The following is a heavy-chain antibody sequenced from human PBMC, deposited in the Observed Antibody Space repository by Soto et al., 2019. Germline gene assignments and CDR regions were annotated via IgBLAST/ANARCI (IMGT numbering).Heavy chain of an antibody. CDR2: IDWDDDK. D-gene: IGHD3-22*01. Sequence: SGPTLVNPTQTLTLTCTFSGFSLSTSGMCVSWIRQPPGKALEWLALIDWDDDKYYSTSLKTRLTISKDTSKNQVVLTMTNMDPVDTATYYCARLTYYYDSSGLMDVWGQGTTVTVSS. CDR1: GFSLSTSGMC. J-gene: IGHJ6*02. CDR3: ARLTYYYDSSGLMDV. V-gene: IGHV2-70*01.